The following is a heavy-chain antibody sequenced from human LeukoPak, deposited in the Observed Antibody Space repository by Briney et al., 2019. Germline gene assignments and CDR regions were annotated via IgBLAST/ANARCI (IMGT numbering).Heavy chain of an antibody. D-gene: IGHD3-10*01. CDR1: GGSISSYY. Sequence: SSETLSLTCTVSGGSISSYYWSWIRQPPGKGLEWIGYIYYSGSTNYNPSLKSRATISVDTSKNQFSLKLSSVTAADTAVYYCARETPQGFGESSADYWGQGTLVTVSS. V-gene: IGHV4-59*01. CDR2: IYYSGST. CDR3: ARETPQGFGESSADY. J-gene: IGHJ4*02.